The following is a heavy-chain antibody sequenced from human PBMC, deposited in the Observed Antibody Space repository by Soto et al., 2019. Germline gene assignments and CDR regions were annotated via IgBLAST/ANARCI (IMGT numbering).Heavy chain of an antibody. D-gene: IGHD2-15*01. CDR2: IKSKTDGGTT. CDR1: GFTFGDYA. V-gene: IGHV3-15*07. J-gene: IGHJ3*02. CDR3: TTDVGAIVVVVAAKRDI. Sequence: GGSLRLSCTASGFTFGDYAMNWVRQAPGKGLEWVGRIKSKTDGGTTDYAAPVKGRFTISRDDSKNTLYLQMNSLKTEDTAVYYCTTDVGAIVVVVAAKRDIWGQGTMVTVSS.